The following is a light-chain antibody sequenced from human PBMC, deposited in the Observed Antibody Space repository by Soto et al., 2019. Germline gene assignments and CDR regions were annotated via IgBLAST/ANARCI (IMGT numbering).Light chain of an antibody. CDR1: QGISKY. CDR2: VAS. CDR3: QQYGSSVTWT. Sequence: DVQMTQSPSSLSASVGDRVTITCRASQGISKYLAWYQQKPGKVPRLLIYVASTLQSGVPSRFSGSGSGTDFILTISSLQPEDFAVYYCQQYGSSVTWTFGQGTKVEI. J-gene: IGKJ1*01. V-gene: IGKV1-27*01.